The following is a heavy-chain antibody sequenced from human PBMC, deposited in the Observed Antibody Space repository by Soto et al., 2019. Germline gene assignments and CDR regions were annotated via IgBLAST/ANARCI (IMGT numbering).Heavy chain of an antibody. J-gene: IGHJ4*02. Sequence: SETLSLTCTVSGGSISSYYWSWIRQPPGKGLEWIGYIYYSGSTNYNPSLKSRVTISVDTSKNQFSLKLSSVTAADTAVYYCARQLVRYFDWLSYFDYWGQGTLVTAPQ. CDR3: ARQLVRYFDWLSYFDY. CDR1: GGSISSYY. CDR2: IYYSGST. D-gene: IGHD3-9*01. V-gene: IGHV4-59*08.